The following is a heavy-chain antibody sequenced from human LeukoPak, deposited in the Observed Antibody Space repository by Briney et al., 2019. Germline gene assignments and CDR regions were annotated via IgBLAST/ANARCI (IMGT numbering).Heavy chain of an antibody. Sequence: GVSLRLSCAASGFTFSSYAMSWVRQAPGKGLEWVSAISGSGGSTYYADSVKGRFTISRDNSKNTLYLQMNSLRAEDTAVYYCAKDRGYSSSWSDYWGQGTLVTVSS. V-gene: IGHV3-23*01. CDR3: AKDRGYSSSWSDY. CDR2: ISGSGGST. CDR1: GFTFSSYA. D-gene: IGHD6-13*01. J-gene: IGHJ4*02.